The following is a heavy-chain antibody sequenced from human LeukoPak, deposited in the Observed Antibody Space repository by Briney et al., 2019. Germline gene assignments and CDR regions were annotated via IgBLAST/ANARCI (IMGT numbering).Heavy chain of an antibody. Sequence: TPSETLSLTCTVSGASLISYYWNWIRQPPGKGLEWIGYIYYNGSPNYNPSLKSRVTMSQDTSKNQFSLKLTSVTAADTAVYYCARDSRSYERSGYYHFDYWGQGSLVTVSS. CDR3: ARDSRSYERSGYYHFDY. D-gene: IGHD3-22*01. J-gene: IGHJ4*02. V-gene: IGHV4-59*01. CDR1: GASLISYY. CDR2: IYYNGSP.